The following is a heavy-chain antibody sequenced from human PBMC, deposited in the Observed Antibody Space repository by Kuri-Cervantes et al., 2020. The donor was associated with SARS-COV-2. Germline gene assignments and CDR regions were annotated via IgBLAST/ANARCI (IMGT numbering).Heavy chain of an antibody. V-gene: IGHV4-30-4*08. J-gene: IGHJ4*02. CDR3: ARTKTAVAGTVFYFDY. CDR1: GGSISSGDYY. CDR2: IYYSGST. Sequence: SETLSLTCTVSGGSISSGDYYWSWIRQPPGKGLEWIGYIYYSGSTYYNPSLKSRVTISVDTSKNQFSLKLSSVTAADTAVYYCARTKTAVAGTVFYFDYWGQGTLVTVSS. D-gene: IGHD6-19*01.